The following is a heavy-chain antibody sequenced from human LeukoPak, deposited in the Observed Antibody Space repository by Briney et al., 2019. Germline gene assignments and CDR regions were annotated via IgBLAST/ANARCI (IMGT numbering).Heavy chain of an antibody. V-gene: IGHV3-23*01. CDR1: GFPFSSFG. CDR3: AKDNGFNAYDVFDY. J-gene: IGHJ4*02. D-gene: IGHD5-12*01. Sequence: GGSLRLSCAASGFPFSSFGMTWVRQAPGKGLEWVSGTSGDGGNTYYADSVKGRFTISKDNSKNTLYLQMNSLRAEDTALYYCAKDNGFNAYDVFDYWGQGALVAVSS. CDR2: TSGDGGNT.